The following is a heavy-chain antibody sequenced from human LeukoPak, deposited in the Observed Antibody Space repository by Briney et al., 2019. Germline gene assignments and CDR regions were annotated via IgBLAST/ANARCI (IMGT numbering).Heavy chain of an antibody. D-gene: IGHD4-17*01. Sequence: GGSLRLSCAASGFTFSDYYMSWIRQAPGKGLEWVSYISSGSTIYYADSVKGRFTISRDNAKNSLYLQMNSLRAEDTAVYYCARDLGGDYFSGFDYWGQGTLVTVSS. CDR1: GFTFSDYY. V-gene: IGHV3-11*04. CDR2: ISSGSTI. J-gene: IGHJ4*02. CDR3: ARDLGGDYFSGFDY.